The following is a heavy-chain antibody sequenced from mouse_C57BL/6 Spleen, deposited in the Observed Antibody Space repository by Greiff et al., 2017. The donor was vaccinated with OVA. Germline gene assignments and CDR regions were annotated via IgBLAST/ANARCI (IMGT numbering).Heavy chain of an antibody. CDR1: GFSLTSYG. V-gene: IGHV2-6-1*01. J-gene: IGHJ4*01. CDR2: IWSDGST. CDR3: ARHGGPYYAMDY. Sequence: QVQLKQSGPGLVAPSQSLSITCTVSGFSLTSYGVHWVRQPPGKGLEWLVVIWSDGSTTYNSALKSRLSISKDNSKSQVFLKMNSLQTDDTAMYYCARHGGPYYAMDYWGQGTSVTVSS.